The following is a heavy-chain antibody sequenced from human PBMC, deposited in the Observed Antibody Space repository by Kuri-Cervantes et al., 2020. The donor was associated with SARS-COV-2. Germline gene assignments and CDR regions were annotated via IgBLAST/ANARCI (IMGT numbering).Heavy chain of an antibody. CDR1: GFTVSSNY. CDR3: ARSPVWEGYFDF. Sequence: GGSLRLSCAASGFTVSSNYMTRVRQAPGKGLEWVSVIYSGGSTYYADSVKGRFTISRDNSKNTLYLQMNSLRAEDTAVYYCARSPVWEGYFDFWGQGTLVTVSS. CDR2: IYSGGST. J-gene: IGHJ4*02. D-gene: IGHD1-26*01. V-gene: IGHV3-53*01.